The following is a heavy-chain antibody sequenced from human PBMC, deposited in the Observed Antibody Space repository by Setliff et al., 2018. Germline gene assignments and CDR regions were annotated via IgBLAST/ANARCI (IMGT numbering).Heavy chain of an antibody. J-gene: IGHJ3*02. Sequence: PSETLSLTCAVYGDSLSDYYWGWIRQPPGKGLEWIGSIYHSGSSYYNPSLRSRVTISVDTSKNQFSLILRSVTAADTAVYYCARGRMRGSCSGPSCTYDPFDIWGQGTPVTVSS. D-gene: IGHD2-2*01. CDR2: IYHSGSS. V-gene: IGHV4-34*01. CDR1: GDSLSDYY. CDR3: ARGRMRGSCSGPSCTYDPFDI.